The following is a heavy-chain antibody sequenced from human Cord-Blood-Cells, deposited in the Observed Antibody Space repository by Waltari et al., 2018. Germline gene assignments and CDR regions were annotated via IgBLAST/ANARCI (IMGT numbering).Heavy chain of an antibody. D-gene: IGHD3-10*01. CDR2: IYYSGST. CDR3: ARQGGYYGSGSYYDY. J-gene: IGHJ4*02. Sequence: QLQLQESGPGLVKPSETLSLTCTVSGGSISSSSYYWGWISQPPGKGLEWIGSIYYSGSTYDNPSLKSRVTISVDTSKNQFSLKLSSVTAADTAVYYCARQGGYYGSGSYYDYWGQGTLVTVSS. CDR1: GGSISSSSYY. V-gene: IGHV4-39*01.